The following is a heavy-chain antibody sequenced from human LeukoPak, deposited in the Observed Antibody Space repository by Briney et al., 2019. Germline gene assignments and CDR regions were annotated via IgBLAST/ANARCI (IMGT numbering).Heavy chain of an antibody. Sequence: PSETLSLTCAVYGGSFRDYYWSWIRQSPGKGLEWVSYISRDSSNIYYADSVKGRFTISRDNAKNSLYLQMNSLRDDDTAVYYCARESYWGSSGKGFDYWGPGTLVTVSS. D-gene: IGHD7-27*01. CDR1: GGSFRDYY. CDR2: ISRDSSNI. CDR3: ARESYWGSSGKGFDY. V-gene: IGHV3-11*04. J-gene: IGHJ4*02.